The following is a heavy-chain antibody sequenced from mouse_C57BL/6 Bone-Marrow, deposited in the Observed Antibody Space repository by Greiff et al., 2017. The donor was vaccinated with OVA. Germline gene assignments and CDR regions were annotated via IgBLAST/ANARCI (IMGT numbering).Heavy chain of an antibody. CDR3: ARRITTVVDYAMDY. J-gene: IGHJ4*01. Sequence: QVQLKQSGPELVKPGASVKISCKASGYAFSSSWMNWVKQRPGKGLEWIGRIYPGDGDTNYNGKFKGKATLTADKSSSTAYMQLSSLTSEDSAVYFCARRITTVVDYAMDYWGQGTSVTVSS. CDR1: GYAFSSSW. CDR2: IYPGDGDT. V-gene: IGHV1-82*01. D-gene: IGHD1-1*01.